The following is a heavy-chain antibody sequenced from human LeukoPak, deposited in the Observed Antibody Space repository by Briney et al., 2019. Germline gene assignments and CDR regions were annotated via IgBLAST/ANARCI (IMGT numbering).Heavy chain of an antibody. CDR1: GYTLTELS. Sequence: GASVKVSCKVSGYTLTELSMHWVRQAPGKGLEWMGGFDPEDGETIYAQKFQGRVTMTEDTSTDTAYMELRSLRSDDTAVYYCAGGLWFGEYPSLSFDYWGQGTLVTVSS. V-gene: IGHV1-24*01. CDR2: FDPEDGET. J-gene: IGHJ4*02. D-gene: IGHD3-10*01. CDR3: AGGLWFGEYPSLSFDY.